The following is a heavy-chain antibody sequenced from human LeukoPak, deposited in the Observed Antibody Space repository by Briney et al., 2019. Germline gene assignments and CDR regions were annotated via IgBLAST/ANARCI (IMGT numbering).Heavy chain of an antibody. D-gene: IGHD3-22*01. J-gene: IGHJ3*02. CDR3: AKDRITMIVVVMGAFDI. V-gene: IGHV3-23*01. Sequence: GGSLRLSCAASGFTFSSYAMSWVRQAPGKGLEWVSAISGSGGSTYYADSVKGRFTISRDNPKNTLYLQMNSLRAEDTAVYYCAKDRITMIVVVMGAFDIWGQGTMVTVSS. CDR2: ISGSGGST. CDR1: GFTFSSYA.